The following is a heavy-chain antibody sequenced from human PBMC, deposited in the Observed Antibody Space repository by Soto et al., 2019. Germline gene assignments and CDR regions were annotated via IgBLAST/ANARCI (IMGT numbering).Heavy chain of an antibody. D-gene: IGHD2-8*02. CDR3: ARDKITGLFDY. CDR2: IYNSGTT. CDR1: GGSITRGGYY. J-gene: IGHJ4*02. V-gene: IGHV4-31*03. Sequence: PSETLSLTCTVSGGSITRGGYYWSWIRQHPGKGLEWIGYIYNSGTTNYNPSLKSRVTISVDTSKNQFSLKLTSVTAADTAVYYCARDKITGLFDYWGQGTLVTVSS.